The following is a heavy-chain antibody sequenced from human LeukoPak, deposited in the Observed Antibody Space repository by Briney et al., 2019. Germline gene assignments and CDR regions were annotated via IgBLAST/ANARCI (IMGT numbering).Heavy chain of an antibody. CDR2: IYTSGSI. J-gene: IGHJ4*02. Sequence: SETLSPTCTFSGGSISSYYWNWIRQPAGEGLEWIGRIYTSGSINYNPSLKSRVTMSVDTSKNQFSLKLSSVTAADTAVYYCARESVDFWSGPIDYWGQGTLVTVSS. CDR3: ARESVDFWSGPIDY. D-gene: IGHD3-3*01. CDR1: GGSISSYY. V-gene: IGHV4-4*07.